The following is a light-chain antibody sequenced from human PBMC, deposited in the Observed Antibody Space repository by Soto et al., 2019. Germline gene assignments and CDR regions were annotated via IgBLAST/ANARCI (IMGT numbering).Light chain of an antibody. CDR1: QSVSIN. CDR2: DAS. J-gene: IGKJ4*01. Sequence: EIVMTQSPGTLSFSPGERATLSCRASQSVSINLAWYQQKPGQAPRLLIYDASTRATGIPARSSGSGSGTEFTLTISSLQSKDFAVYYCQQYNNWHPLTFGGGTKVDIK. V-gene: IGKV3D-15*01. CDR3: QQYNNWHPLT.